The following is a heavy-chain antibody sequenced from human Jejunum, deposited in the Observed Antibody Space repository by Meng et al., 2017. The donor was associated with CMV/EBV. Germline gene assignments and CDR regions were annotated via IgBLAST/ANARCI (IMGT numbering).Heavy chain of an antibody. Sequence: SCAASGFTLSGYWMTWVRQATGKGLGWVANIKQDGSERYYVDSVKGRFTISRDNAKNSLYLQMSSLRADDTAVYYCSTVNGHAFDIWGQGTMVTVSS. CDR2: IKQDGSER. CDR1: GFTLSGYW. J-gene: IGHJ3*02. CDR3: STVNGHAFDI. V-gene: IGHV3-7*01. D-gene: IGHD2-8*01.